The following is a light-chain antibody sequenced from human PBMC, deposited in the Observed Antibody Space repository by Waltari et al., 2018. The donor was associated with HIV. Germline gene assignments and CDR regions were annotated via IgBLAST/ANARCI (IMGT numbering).Light chain of an antibody. CDR2: WAS. J-gene: IGKJ4*01. CDR3: QQSLGLPLT. V-gene: IGKV4-1*01. CDR1: QSVFSASSNASS. Sequence: EIVLTQSPESLTVSLGDRATINCKTSQSVFSASSNASSLVWYQQKSGQPPKLLIYWASTRASGIPGRFRGGGSGTNFILTITDLQAEDAALYYCQQSLGLPLTFGGGTRVQIK.